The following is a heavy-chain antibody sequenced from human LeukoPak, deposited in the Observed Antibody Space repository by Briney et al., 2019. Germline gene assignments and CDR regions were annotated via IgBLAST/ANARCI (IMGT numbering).Heavy chain of an antibody. J-gene: IGHJ6*04. CDR2: IYPGDSDT. V-gene: IGHV5-51*01. CDR3: ARLLLWFGELPYGMDV. CDR1: GYSFTSYW. Sequence: GESLKISCKGSGYSFTSYWIGWVRQMPGKGLELMGIIYPGDSDTRYSPSFQGQVTISADKSISTAYLQWSSLKASDTAMYYCARLLLWFGELPYGMDVWGKGTTVTVSS. D-gene: IGHD3-10*01.